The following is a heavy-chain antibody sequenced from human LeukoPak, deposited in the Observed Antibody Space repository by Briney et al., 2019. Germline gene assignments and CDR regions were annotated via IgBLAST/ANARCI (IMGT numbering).Heavy chain of an antibody. V-gene: IGHV3-23*01. Sequence: PGGSLRLSCAVSGFTFSHYAMSWVRQAPGTGLEWVGSLTDSGDATYYADSAQGRLTISRDNSNSTLYLHISGLRDEDTAVYYCARGYSHNSGGWLDPWGQGTLVTVSS. CDR1: GFTFSHYA. J-gene: IGHJ5*02. CDR2: LTDSGDAT. D-gene: IGHD5-12*01. CDR3: ARGYSHNSGGWLDP.